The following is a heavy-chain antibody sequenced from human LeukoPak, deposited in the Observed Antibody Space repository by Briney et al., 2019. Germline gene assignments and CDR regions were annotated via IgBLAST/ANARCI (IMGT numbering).Heavy chain of an antibody. CDR1: GFTFSSYS. CDR2: ISSSTSYI. V-gene: IGHV3-21*01. Sequence: PGGSLRLSCAASGFTFSSYSMNWIRQAPGKGLEWVSSISSSTSYIYYADSVKGRFTISKDNAKNSLYLQMNSVRAEDTAVYYCARAGGSTVSNSDYWVLGTLVAVS. J-gene: IGHJ4*02. D-gene: IGHD4-17*01. CDR3: ARAGGSTVSNSDY.